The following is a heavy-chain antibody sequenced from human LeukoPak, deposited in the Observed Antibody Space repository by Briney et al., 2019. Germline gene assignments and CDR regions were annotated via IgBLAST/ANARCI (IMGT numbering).Heavy chain of an antibody. J-gene: IGHJ4*02. CDR2: INHIGTT. D-gene: IGHD3-10*01. V-gene: IGHV4-34*01. CDR1: VGSFSDYY. CDR3: ARGEVRGVGIDY. Sequence: SETLSLTCAVYVGSFSDYYWSWIRQPPGKGLEWIGEINHIGTTKYYPSLKGRVTMSVDTSKNQFSLKLSPVTAADTAVYYCARGEVRGVGIDYWGQGTLVTVSS.